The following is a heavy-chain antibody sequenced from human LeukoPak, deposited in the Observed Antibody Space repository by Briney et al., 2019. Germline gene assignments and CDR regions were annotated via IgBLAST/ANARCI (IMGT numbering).Heavy chain of an antibody. D-gene: IGHD2-15*01. CDR3: ARGRWYCSGGSCFTDAFDI. Sequence: QPGGSLRLSCAASGFTFSSYSMNWVRQAPGKGLEWVSYISSSSSTIYYADSVKGRFTISRDNAKNSLYLQMNSLRAEDTAVYYCARGRWYCSGGSCFTDAFDIWGQGTMVTVSS. CDR1: GFTFSSYS. V-gene: IGHV3-48*04. J-gene: IGHJ3*02. CDR2: ISSSSSTI.